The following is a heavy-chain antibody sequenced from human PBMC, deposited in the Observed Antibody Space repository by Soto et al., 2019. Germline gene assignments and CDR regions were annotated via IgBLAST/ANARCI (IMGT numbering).Heavy chain of an antibody. V-gene: IGHV3-48*02. CDR1: GFTLSSYN. CDR3: ARDHGGSTWFVGIYYYFGVDV. J-gene: IGHJ6*02. D-gene: IGHD6-13*01. CDR2: ISGSSDTI. Sequence: EVQLVESGGGLVQPGGSLRLSCAASGFTLSSYNMNWVRQAPGKGLEWVSYISGSSDTIYYADSVKGRFTISRDNAKNSLYLQMESLRDEDTAVYYFARDHGGSTWFVGIYYYFGVDVWGQGTTVTVSS.